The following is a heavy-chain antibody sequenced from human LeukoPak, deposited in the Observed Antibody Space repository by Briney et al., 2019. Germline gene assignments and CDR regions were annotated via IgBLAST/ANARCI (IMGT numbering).Heavy chain of an antibody. V-gene: IGHV1-18*01. CDR2: ISAYNGNT. CDR1: GYTFTSYG. J-gene: IGHJ4*02. Sequence: ASVKVSCKASGYTFTSYGISWVRQAPGQGLEWMGWISAYNGNTNYAQKLQGRVTMTTDTSTSTAYMELRSLRSDDTAVYYCARELTEYYSSGSYYKGGLDYWGQGTLVTVSS. D-gene: IGHD3-10*01. CDR3: ARELTEYYSSGSYYKGGLDY.